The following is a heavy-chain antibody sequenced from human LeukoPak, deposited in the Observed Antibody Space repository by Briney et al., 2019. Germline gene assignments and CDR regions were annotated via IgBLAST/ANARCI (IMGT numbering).Heavy chain of an antibody. J-gene: IGHJ4*02. Sequence: ASVKVSCKASGYTFSGYQVHWLRQAPGQGLEWMGRMNPSSGVTNYAQKFQGRVTMTRDTSINTAYLDLSALESDDTAVYYCASRAASVTLGYWGQGTLVTVSS. CDR3: ASRAASVTLGY. CDR2: MNPSSGVT. V-gene: IGHV1-2*06. D-gene: IGHD2-15*01. CDR1: GYTFSGYQ.